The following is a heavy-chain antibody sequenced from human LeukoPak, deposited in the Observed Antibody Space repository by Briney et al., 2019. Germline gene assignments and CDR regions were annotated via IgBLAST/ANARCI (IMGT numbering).Heavy chain of an antibody. CDR3: ARVIVWFGESVFDY. J-gene: IGHJ4*02. D-gene: IGHD3-10*01. V-gene: IGHV4-34*01. CDR1: GGSFSGYY. Sequence: SETLSLTCAVCGGSFSGYYWSWIRQPPGKGLEWIGEINHSGSTNYNPSLKSRVTISVDTSKNQFSLKLSSVTAADTAVYYCARVIVWFGESVFDYWGQGTLVTVSS. CDR2: INHSGST.